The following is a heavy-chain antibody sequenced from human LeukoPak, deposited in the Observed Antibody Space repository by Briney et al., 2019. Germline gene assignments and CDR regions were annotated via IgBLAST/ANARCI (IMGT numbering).Heavy chain of an antibody. D-gene: IGHD1-26*01. Sequence: GGSLRLSCAASGFTVSSNYMSWVRQAPGKGLEWVSVTYSDGSTYYADSVRGRFIISRDSSKNTLHLQMNSLRAEDTAVYYCARESPYDSGGSEDDYWGQGTLVTVSS. CDR3: ARESPYDSGGSEDDY. V-gene: IGHV3-53*01. J-gene: IGHJ4*02. CDR2: TYSDGST. CDR1: GFTVSSNY.